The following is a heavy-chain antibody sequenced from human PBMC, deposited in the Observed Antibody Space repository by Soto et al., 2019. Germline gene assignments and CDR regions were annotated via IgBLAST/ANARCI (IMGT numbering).Heavy chain of an antibody. Sequence: LSLTCTVSGGSISSYYWSRIRQPPGKGLEWIGYIYYSGSTNYNPSLKSRVTISVDTSKNQFSLKLSSVTAADTAVYYCARASYTYDFWSGYFYWFDPWGQGTLVTVSS. D-gene: IGHD3-3*01. J-gene: IGHJ5*02. CDR2: IYYSGST. CDR1: GGSISSYY. V-gene: IGHV4-59*01. CDR3: ARASYTYDFWSGYFYWFDP.